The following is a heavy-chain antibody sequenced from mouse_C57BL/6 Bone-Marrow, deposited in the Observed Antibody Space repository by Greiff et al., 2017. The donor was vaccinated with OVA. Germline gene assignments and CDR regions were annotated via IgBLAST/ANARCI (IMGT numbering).Heavy chain of an antibody. V-gene: IGHV5-12*01. CDR1: GFTFSDYY. Sequence: EVHLVESGGGLVQPGGSLKLSCAASGFTFSDYYMYWVRQTPEKRLEWVAYISNGGGSTYYPDTVKGRFTISRDNAKNTLYLQMSRLKSEDTAMDYCARLDYDSIYFDYWGQGTTLTVSS. J-gene: IGHJ2*01. CDR2: ISNGGGST. CDR3: ARLDYDSIYFDY. D-gene: IGHD1-1*01.